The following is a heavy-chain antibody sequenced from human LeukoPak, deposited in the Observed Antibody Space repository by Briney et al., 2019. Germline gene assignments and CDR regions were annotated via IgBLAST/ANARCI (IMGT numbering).Heavy chain of an antibody. CDR1: GFSFSEYA. CDR3: ARYPDYGDTPTEIEYFGY. Sequence: GGSLRLSCAASGFSFSEYAMSWVRQAPGKGLDWVSAISDSSDSTYYADSVKGQFTITRDNSKKTLHLQMNSLRAEDTAVYYCARYPDYGDTPTEIEYFGYWGQGTLVTVAS. D-gene: IGHD4-17*01. CDR2: ISDSSDST. J-gene: IGHJ4*02. V-gene: IGHV3-23*01.